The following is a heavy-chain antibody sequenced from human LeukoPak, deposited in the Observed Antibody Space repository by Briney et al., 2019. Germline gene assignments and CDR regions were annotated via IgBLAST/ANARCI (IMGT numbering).Heavy chain of an antibody. J-gene: IGHJ3*02. Sequence: AGESLKISCKGSGSSFTSYWIGWVRQLPGKGLEWMGIIYPGDADTTYSPSFQGQVTISADKSISTAYLQWSSLKASDTAMYYCARRRVATIFGVVTRGDAFDIWGQGTMVTVSS. V-gene: IGHV5-51*01. D-gene: IGHD3-3*01. CDR3: ARRRVATIFGVVTRGDAFDI. CDR2: IYPGDADT. CDR1: GSSFTSYW.